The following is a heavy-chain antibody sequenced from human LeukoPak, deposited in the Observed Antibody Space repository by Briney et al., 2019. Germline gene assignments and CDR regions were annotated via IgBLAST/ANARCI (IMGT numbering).Heavy chain of an antibody. CDR2: ISWNSGSI. CDR3: AKGITIFGVGGGFDY. V-gene: IGHV3-9*01. J-gene: IGHJ4*02. D-gene: IGHD3-3*01. CDR1: GFTFDDYA. Sequence: GGPLRLSCAASGFTFDDYAMHWVRQAPGKGLEWVSGISWNSGSIGYADSVKGRFTISRDNAKNSLYLQMNSLRAEDTALYYCAKGITIFGVGGGFDYWDQGTLVTVSS.